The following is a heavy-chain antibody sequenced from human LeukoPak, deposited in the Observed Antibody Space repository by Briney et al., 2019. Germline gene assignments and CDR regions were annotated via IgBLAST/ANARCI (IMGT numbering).Heavy chain of an antibody. CDR1: GFTFSSYA. V-gene: IGHV3-23*01. Sequence: GGSLRLSCAASGFTFSSYAMSWVRQAPGKGLEWVSAISGSAGSTYCADSVKGRFTISRDNSKNTLYLQMSSLRAEDTAVYYCAARGPDLGFDYWGQGTLVTVSS. CDR2: ISGSAGST. D-gene: IGHD3-10*01. CDR3: AARGPDLGFDY. J-gene: IGHJ4*02.